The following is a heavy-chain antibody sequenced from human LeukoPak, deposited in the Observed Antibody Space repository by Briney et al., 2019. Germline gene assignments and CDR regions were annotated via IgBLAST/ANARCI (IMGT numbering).Heavy chain of an antibody. CDR2: INHSGST. CDR3: ARDGGSTPYYYYYGMDV. V-gene: IGHV4-34*01. J-gene: IGHJ6*02. CDR1: GGSFSGYY. D-gene: IGHD2-2*01. Sequence: SETLSLTCAVYGGSFSGYYWSWIRQPPGKGLEWIGEINHSGSTNYNPSLKSRVTISVDTSKNQFSLKLSSVTAADTAVYYCARDGGSTPYYYYYGMDVWGQGTTVTVSS.